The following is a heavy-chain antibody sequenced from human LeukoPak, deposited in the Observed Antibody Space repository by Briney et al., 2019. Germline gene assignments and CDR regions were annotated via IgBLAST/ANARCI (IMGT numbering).Heavy chain of an antibody. V-gene: IGHV1-2*02. J-gene: IGHJ4*02. CDR2: INPNSGVT. Sequence: ASVKVSCKASGGTFSSCAISWVRQAPGQGLEWMGWINPNSGVTKYAQKFQGRVTMTSDTSISTAYMELSRLRFDDTAVYYCARDSGEVPDYWGQGTLVTVSS. D-gene: IGHD3-10*01. CDR3: ARDSGEVPDY. CDR1: GGTFSSCA.